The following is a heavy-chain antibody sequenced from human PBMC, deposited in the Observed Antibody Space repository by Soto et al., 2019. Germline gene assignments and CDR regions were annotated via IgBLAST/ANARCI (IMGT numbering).Heavy chain of an antibody. CDR1: GYTFTNYG. Sequence: QVQLVQSGAEVKEPGASVKVSCKASGYTFTNYGISWVRQAPGQGLEWMGWISAYNGNADYAQKLQGRVTMTTDTSTSTAYMELTSLRSDDTAVYYCARVGVYCSGGRCMDYWGQGTLVTVSS. CDR3: ARVGVYCSGGRCMDY. J-gene: IGHJ4*02. CDR2: ISAYNGNA. V-gene: IGHV1-18*01. D-gene: IGHD2-15*01.